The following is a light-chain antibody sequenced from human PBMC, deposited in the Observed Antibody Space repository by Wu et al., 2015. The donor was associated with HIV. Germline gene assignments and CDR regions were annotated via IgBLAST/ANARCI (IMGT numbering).Light chain of an antibody. V-gene: IGKV3-15*01. CDR2: GAS. CDR1: QSVSNR. J-gene: IGKJ4*01. CDR3: QQYNHWPT. Sequence: EIMMTQSPATLSVSPGERATLSCKASQSVSNRVAWYQQKPGQAPRLLIYGASTRVSGIPARFTGSGSGTEFTLTISSLQSEDFAVYHCQQYNHWPTFGGGTSGGDQT.